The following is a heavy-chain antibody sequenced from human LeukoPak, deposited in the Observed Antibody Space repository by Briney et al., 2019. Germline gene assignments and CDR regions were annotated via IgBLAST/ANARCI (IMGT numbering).Heavy chain of an antibody. CDR3: ARDWGDYDFWSGYSTIFDY. D-gene: IGHD3-3*01. V-gene: IGHV7-4-1*02. J-gene: IGHJ4*02. Sequence: GASVNVSCKASGYTFTSYAMNWVRQAPGQWLEWMGWLNTNTANPTYAQGFTGPFVFSLDTSVRTAYVQISSLNAEDTAVYYCARDWGDYDFWSGYSTIFDYWGQGTLVTVSS. CDR1: GYTFTSYA. CDR2: LNTNTANP.